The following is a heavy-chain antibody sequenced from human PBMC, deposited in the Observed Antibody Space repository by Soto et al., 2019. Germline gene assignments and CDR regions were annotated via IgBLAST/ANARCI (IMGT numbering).Heavy chain of an antibody. CDR3: ARNVFGSATTSFDY. J-gene: IGHJ4*02. CDR1: DGSIRNISYY. Sequence: PLETMSLTCTVSDGSIRNISYYWGWIRKTPGKGLEWIGSIYYTGSTYYSPSLKSRVTISVDSSKNQFSLKLSSVTAADTAVYYCARNVFGSATTSFDYWGQGTLVTVSS. V-gene: IGHV4-39*01. D-gene: IGHD6-19*01. CDR2: IYYTGST.